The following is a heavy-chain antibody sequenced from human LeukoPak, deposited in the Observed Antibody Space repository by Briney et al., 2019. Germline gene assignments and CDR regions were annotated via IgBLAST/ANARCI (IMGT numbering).Heavy chain of an antibody. J-gene: IGHJ1*01. Sequence: SETLSLTCTVSGGSISSYYWSWIRQPPGKGLEWIGEVHLNGTTNYNPSVEGRVTMSIDKSKNHLSLEVISVTAADTAMYYCTRESGAFSPLGFWGQGTLVTVSS. CDR1: GGSISSYY. CDR3: TRESGAFSPLGF. V-gene: IGHV4-59*12. CDR2: VHLNGTT. D-gene: IGHD1-26*01.